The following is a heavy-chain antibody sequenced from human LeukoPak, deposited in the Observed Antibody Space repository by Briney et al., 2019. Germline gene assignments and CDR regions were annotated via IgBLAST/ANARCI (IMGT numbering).Heavy chain of an antibody. J-gene: IGHJ5*02. CDR2: IIPIFGTA. D-gene: IGHD3-3*01. Sequence: ASVKVSCKASGGTFSSYAISWVRQAPGQGLEWMGGIIPIFGTANYAQKFQGRVTITADESTSTAYMELSSLRSDDTAVYYCARGTRRITIFGVVISSTNFDPWGQGTLVTVSS. V-gene: IGHV1-69*13. CDR3: ARGTRRITIFGVVISSTNFDP. CDR1: GGTFSSYA.